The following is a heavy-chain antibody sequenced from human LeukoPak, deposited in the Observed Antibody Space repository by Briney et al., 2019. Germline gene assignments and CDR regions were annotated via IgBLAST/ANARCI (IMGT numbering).Heavy chain of an antibody. Sequence: GVSLRLSCPASGSTLRIFCMNWVRQAPGKWLEWVANIKYDGSEQYYVDSVTGRFTISRDNDKNSMYLQMDRLREEETALYFCERDYTSGWTGDFGYWGQGTLVTVSS. CDR3: ERDYTSGWTGDFGY. CDR2: IKYDGSEQ. J-gene: IGHJ4*02. CDR1: GSTLRIFC. D-gene: IGHD6-19*01. V-gene: IGHV3-7*05.